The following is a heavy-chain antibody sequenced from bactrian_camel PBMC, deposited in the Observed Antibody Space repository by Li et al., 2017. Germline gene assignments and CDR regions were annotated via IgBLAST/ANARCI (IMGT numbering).Heavy chain of an antibody. Sequence: VQLVESGGGSVQVGGSLRLSCVASGFTFDDYGMGWIRQAPGKGLEWVAGINWSGDTVNYADSVKGQFTMSRDNANNTVYLQMDSLQPEDTAMYHCAADSPYGGVWFGVCRFGYWGQGTQVTVS. CDR3: AADSPYGGVWFGVCRFGY. V-gene: IGHV3-1*01. D-gene: IGHD6*01. CDR1: GFTFDDYG. CDR2: INWSGDTV. J-gene: IGHJ6*01.